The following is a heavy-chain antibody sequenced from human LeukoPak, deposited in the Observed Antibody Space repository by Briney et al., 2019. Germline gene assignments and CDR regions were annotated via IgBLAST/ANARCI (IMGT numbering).Heavy chain of an antibody. CDR2: IYTSGST. Sequence: PSETLSLTCTVSGGSISSYYWSWIRKPAGKGLEWIGRIYTSGSTNYNPSLKSRVTMSVDTSKNQFSLKLSSVTAADTAVYYCARDGYYYDSSGYDAFDIWGQGTMVTVSS. V-gene: IGHV4-4*07. CDR1: GGSISSYY. J-gene: IGHJ3*02. D-gene: IGHD3-22*01. CDR3: ARDGYYYDSSGYDAFDI.